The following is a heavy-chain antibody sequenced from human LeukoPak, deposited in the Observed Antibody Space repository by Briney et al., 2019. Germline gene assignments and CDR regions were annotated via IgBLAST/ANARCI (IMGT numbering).Heavy chain of an antibody. V-gene: IGHV4-39*07. CDR3: ARVASITMVRGVIIPLGYWYFDL. CDR1: GGSISSSSYY. Sequence: PSETLSLTCTVSGGSISSSSYYWGWIRQPPGKGLEWIGSIYYSGSTYYNPSLKSRVTISVDTSKNQFSLKLGSVTAADTAVYYCARVASITMVRGVIIPLGYWYFDLWGRGTLVTVSS. D-gene: IGHD3-10*01. J-gene: IGHJ2*01. CDR2: IYYSGST.